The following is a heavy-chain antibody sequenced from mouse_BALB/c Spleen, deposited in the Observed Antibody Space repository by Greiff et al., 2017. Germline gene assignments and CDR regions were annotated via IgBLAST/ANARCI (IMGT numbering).Heavy chain of an antibody. CDR1: GYTFTDYY. CDR3: TRPHYYGSSYYFDY. Sequence: QVQLQQSGAELARPGASVKLSCKASGYTFTDYYINWVKQRTGQGLEWIGEIYPGSGNTYYNGKFKGKATLTADKSSSTAYMQLSSLTSEDSAVYFCTRPHYYGSSYYFDYWGQGTTLTVSS. CDR2: IYPGSGNT. V-gene: IGHV1-77*01. D-gene: IGHD1-1*01. J-gene: IGHJ2*01.